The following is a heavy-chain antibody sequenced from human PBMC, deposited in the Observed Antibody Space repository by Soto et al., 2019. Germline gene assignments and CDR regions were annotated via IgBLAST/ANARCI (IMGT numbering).Heavy chain of an antibody. CDR1: GFTFSSYA. D-gene: IGHD3-22*01. CDR2: ISGSGGST. CDR3: AKGTPDTSGYYYMSWYFDY. Sequence: GGSLRLSCAASGFTFSSYAMSWVRQAPGKGLEWVSAISGSGGSTYYADSVKGRFTISRDNSKNTLYLQMNSLRAEDTAVYYCAKGTPDTSGYYYMSWYFDYWGQGTLVTVSS. V-gene: IGHV3-23*01. J-gene: IGHJ4*02.